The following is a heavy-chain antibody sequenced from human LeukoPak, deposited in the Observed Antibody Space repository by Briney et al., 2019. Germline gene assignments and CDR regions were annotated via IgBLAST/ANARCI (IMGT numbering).Heavy chain of an antibody. CDR2: IKPDGSEK. CDR3: ARLLGMATISDV. V-gene: IGHV3-7*04. Sequence: GGSLRLSCAASGFTFSSNWMSWVRQAPGKGLEWVANIKPDGSEKYYVDSVKGRFTISRDNAKNSLYLQMNSLRAEDTAVYYCARLLGMATISDVWGQGTMVTVS. CDR1: GFTFSSNW. D-gene: IGHD5-24*01. J-gene: IGHJ3*01.